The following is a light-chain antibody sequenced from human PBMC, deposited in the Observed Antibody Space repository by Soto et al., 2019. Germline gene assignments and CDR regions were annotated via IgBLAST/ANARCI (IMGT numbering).Light chain of an antibody. J-gene: IGLJ2*01. CDR1: SSEVGSYNL. V-gene: IGLV2-14*02. CDR3: SSYTSRSTPV. CDR2: EAT. Sequence: QSVLTQPASVSGSPGQSITISCTGTSSEVGSYNLVSWYQQHPGKAPKLVIYEATKRPSGVSNRFSGSKSGNTASLTISELQAEDEADYYCSSYTSRSTPVFGGGTKLTVL.